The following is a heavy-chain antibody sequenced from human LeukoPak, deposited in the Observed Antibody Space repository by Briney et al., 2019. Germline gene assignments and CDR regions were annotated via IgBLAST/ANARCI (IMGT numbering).Heavy chain of an antibody. D-gene: IGHD1-26*01. J-gene: IGHJ4*02. CDR3: ARGGAPDN. CDR2: INQDGGKK. CDR1: GFNFSSYW. V-gene: IGHV3-7*01. Sequence: GSLRLSCAASGFNFSSYWMGWVRQAPGKGLEWVANINQDGGKKYYVDSVRGRFAISRDNAENSVYLQMNSLRAEDTALYYCARGGAPDNWGQGTLVTVSS.